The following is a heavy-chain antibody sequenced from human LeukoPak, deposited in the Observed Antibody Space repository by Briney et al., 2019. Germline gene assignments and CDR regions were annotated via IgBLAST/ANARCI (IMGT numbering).Heavy chain of an antibody. CDR3: AGSSGDLEAFDI. V-gene: IGHV3-11*04. CDR1: GFTFSDDY. CDR2: ISSSGSTI. D-gene: IGHD3-3*01. Sequence: GGALRLSCAASGFTFSDDYMSWIRQAPGKGLEWVSYISSSGSTIYYADSVKGRFTISRDNAKNSLYLQMNSLRAEDTAVYYCAGSSGDLEAFDIWGQGTMVTVSS. J-gene: IGHJ3*02.